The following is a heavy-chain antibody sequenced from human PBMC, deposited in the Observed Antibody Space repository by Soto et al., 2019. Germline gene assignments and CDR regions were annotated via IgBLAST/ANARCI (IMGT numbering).Heavy chain of an antibody. CDR3: ARARGGPLWFDP. D-gene: IGHD3-10*01. CDR1: GFTFSSYS. V-gene: IGHV3-21*01. Sequence: EVQLVESGGGLVKPGGSLRLSCAASGFTFSSYSMNWVRQATGKGLEWVSSISSSSSYIYYADSVKGRFTISRDNAQNSLYLQLNSLRAEDPAGYYCARARGGPLWFDPWGQGTLVTVSS. J-gene: IGHJ5*02. CDR2: ISSSSSYI.